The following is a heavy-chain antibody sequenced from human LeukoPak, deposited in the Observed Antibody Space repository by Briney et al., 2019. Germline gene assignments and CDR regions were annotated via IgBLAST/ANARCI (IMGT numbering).Heavy chain of an antibody. CDR3: ARDLSYFDY. J-gene: IGHJ4*02. V-gene: IGHV3-7*01. CDR1: GFTFRTSW. CDR2: IRQDGGTK. Sequence: PGGSLRLSCAASGFTFRTSWMTWVRQAPGKGLEWVANIRQDGGTKYYVDSVKGRFTISGDNAKNSLYLQMNSLRVEYTAVYYCARDLSYFDYWGQGTLVTVSS.